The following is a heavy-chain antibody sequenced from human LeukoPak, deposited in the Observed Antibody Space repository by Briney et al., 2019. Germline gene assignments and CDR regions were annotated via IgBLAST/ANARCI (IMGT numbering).Heavy chain of an antibody. CDR2: ISWNSGSI. Sequence: GRSLRLSCAASGFTFDDYAMHWVRQAPGKGLEWVSGISWNSGSIGYADSVKGRFTISRDNAKNSLYLQMNSLRAEDTALYYCAKAANNDDSSGYYYDYWGQGTLVTVSS. CDR1: GFTFDDYA. D-gene: IGHD3-22*01. J-gene: IGHJ4*02. CDR3: AKAANNDDSSGYYYDY. V-gene: IGHV3-9*01.